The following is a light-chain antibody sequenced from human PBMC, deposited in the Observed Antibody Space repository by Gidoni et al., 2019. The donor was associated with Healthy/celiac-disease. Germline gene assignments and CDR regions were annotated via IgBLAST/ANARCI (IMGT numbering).Light chain of an antibody. CDR2: WAS. CDR1: QRVLYSSNNKNY. J-gene: IGKJ1*01. V-gene: IGKV4-1*01. Sequence: DIVMTQAPDALAVSLGERATINCKSSQRVLYSSNNKNYLAWYQQKPGQPPKLLIYWASTRDSGVPDRFSGSGSGTDFTLTISSLQAEDVAVYYCQQYYSTPQTFGQGTKVEIK. CDR3: QQYYSTPQT.